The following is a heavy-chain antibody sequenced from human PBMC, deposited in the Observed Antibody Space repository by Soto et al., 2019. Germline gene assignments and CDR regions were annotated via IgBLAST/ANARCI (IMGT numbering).Heavy chain of an antibody. J-gene: IGHJ4*02. D-gene: IGHD3-9*01. V-gene: IGHV4-34*01. CDR2: INHSGST. CDR3: ARLSRVLRYVDLGPFDY. CDR1: GGSFSGYY. Sequence: QVQLQQWGAGLLKPSETLSLTCAVYGGSFSGYYWSWIRQPPGKGLEWIGEINHSGSTNYNPSLKSRVTISVDTSKNQFSLKLSSVTAADTAVYYCARLSRVLRYVDLGPFDYWGQGTLVTVSS.